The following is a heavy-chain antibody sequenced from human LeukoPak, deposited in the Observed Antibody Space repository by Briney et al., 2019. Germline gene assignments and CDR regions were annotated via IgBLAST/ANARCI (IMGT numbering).Heavy chain of an antibody. CDR1: GFTFSSFW. V-gene: IGHV3-74*01. CDR3: TRGTSTRSDY. Sequence: GGSLRLSCAASGFTFSSFWMHWVRQAPGKGLVWVSCTNGDGSVTGYAGSAKGRFTISRDNAKNTLYLQMNSLRAEDTAVYYCTRGTSTRSDYWGPGTLVTVSS. D-gene: IGHD1-14*01. CDR2: TNGDGSVT. J-gene: IGHJ4*02.